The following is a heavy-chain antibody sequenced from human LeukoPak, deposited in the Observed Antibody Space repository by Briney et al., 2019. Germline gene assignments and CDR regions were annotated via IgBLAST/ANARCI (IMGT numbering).Heavy chain of an antibody. CDR2: ISAYNGNT. CDR1: GYTFTSYG. Sequence: GASVKVSCKASGYTFTSYGISWVRQAPGQGLEWMGWISAYNGNTNYAQKLQGRVTMTTDTSTSTAYMELRSLRSDDMAVYYCARDSSGWTGYWYFDLWGRGTLVTVSS. D-gene: IGHD6-19*01. J-gene: IGHJ2*01. V-gene: IGHV1-18*03. CDR3: ARDSSGWTGYWYFDL.